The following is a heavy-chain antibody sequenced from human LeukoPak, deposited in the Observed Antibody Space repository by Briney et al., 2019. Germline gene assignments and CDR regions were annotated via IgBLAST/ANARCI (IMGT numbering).Heavy chain of an antibody. CDR1: GGSISSYY. V-gene: IGHV4-4*07. D-gene: IGHD3-16*01. CDR2: IYTSGST. CDR3: ARSSWGYAFDI. J-gene: IGHJ3*02. Sequence: SETLSLTCTVSGGSISSYYWSWIRQPAGKGLEWIGRIYTSGSTNYNPSLKSRVTISVDTSKNQVSLKLSSVTAADTAVFYCARSSWGYAFDIWGQGTMVTVSS.